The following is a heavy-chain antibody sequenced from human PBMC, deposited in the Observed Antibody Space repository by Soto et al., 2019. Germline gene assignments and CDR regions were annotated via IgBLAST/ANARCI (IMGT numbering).Heavy chain of an antibody. D-gene: IGHD6-6*01. Sequence: EVQLLESGGGLVQPGGSLRLSCAASGFTFSSYAMSWVRQAPGKGLEWVSGISGSGVSTYYADSVKGRFTISRDNSKSTLYLQMNSLRAEDTALYYCAKDRERIATRSIDYWGQGTLVTVS. CDR2: ISGSGVST. J-gene: IGHJ4*02. CDR1: GFTFSSYA. V-gene: IGHV3-23*01. CDR3: AKDRERIATRSIDY.